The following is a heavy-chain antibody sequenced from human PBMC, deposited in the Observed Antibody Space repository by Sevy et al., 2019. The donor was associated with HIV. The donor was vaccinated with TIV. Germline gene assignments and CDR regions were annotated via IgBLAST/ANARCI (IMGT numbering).Heavy chain of an antibody. J-gene: IGHJ6*03. V-gene: IGHV1-18*04. CDR1: GYTFTSYG. D-gene: IGHD2-2*01. CDR3: ARTSVGFSDYYYMDV. CDR2: ISASTGKT. Sequence: ASVKVSCQGVGYTFTSYGISWVRQAPGQGLEWMGGISASTGKTYSSQNLQGRVTLTTDTSTTTAYVELRSLRFDDTAVYYCARTSVGFSDYYYMDVWGKGTTVTVSS.